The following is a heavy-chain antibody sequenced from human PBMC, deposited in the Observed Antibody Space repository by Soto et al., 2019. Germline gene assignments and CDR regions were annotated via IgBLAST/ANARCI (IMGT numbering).Heavy chain of an antibody. V-gene: IGHV1-8*01. Sequence: QVQLVQSGAEVKKPGASVKVSCKASGYTFSSYDINWVRQATGQGLEGMGWMNPNSGDTNYPQKFQGRVTMTRNTSIATAYMELSSLRSEDTAVYYCARGLKFTTPLVRGVNPYYYYYMDVWGEGTTVTVSS. CDR1: GYTFSSYD. CDR3: ARGLKFTTPLVRGVNPYYYYYMDV. CDR2: MNPNSGDT. J-gene: IGHJ6*03. D-gene: IGHD3-10*01.